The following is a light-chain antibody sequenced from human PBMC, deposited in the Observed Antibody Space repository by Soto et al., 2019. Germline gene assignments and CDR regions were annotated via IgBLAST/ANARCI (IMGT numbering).Light chain of an antibody. V-gene: IGLV2-23*02. Sequence: QSVVCQPASVSWSPGQSMTISCTGTRSVVGSYNLVSWYQQHPGKAPKVMIYEVSKRPSGVSNRFSGSKSGNTASLTISGLQAEDEADYYCCAYAGSTFYVFGTGTKVTVL. J-gene: IGLJ1*01. CDR1: RSVVGSYNL. CDR3: CAYAGSTFYV. CDR2: EVS.